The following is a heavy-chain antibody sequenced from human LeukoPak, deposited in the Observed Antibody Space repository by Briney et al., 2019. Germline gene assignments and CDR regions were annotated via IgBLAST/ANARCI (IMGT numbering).Heavy chain of an antibody. CDR3: ARGQETDRELLHFDY. D-gene: IGHD1-26*01. Sequence: PVNVYCKASGGTFSSYAISWVRQAPGQGLEWMGRIIPILGIANYAQKSHGRVTIAADKSTSTAYMELSSLRSGDTAVYYCARGQETDRELLHFDYWGQGTLVLVTS. CDR2: IIPILGIA. J-gene: IGHJ4*02. CDR1: GGTFSSYA. V-gene: IGHV1-69*04.